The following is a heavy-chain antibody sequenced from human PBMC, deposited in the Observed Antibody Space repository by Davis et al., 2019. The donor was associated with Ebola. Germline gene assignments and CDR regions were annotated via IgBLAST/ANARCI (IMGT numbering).Heavy chain of an antibody. CDR1: GGSISTSSYY. D-gene: IGHD6-6*01. CDR3: ARQLYNRSSADWFDP. Sequence: SETLSLTCTVSGGSISTSSYYWGWIRQPPGKGLEWIGSIYYSGKTYYNSSLKSRITISVDTSKNQFSLKLSSVTAADTAVYYCARQLYNRSSADWFDPWGQGTLVTVSS. J-gene: IGHJ5*02. V-gene: IGHV4-39*01. CDR2: IYYSGKT.